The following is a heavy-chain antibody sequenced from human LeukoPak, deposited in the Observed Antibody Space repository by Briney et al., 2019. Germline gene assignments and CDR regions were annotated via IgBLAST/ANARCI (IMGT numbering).Heavy chain of an antibody. D-gene: IGHD6-13*01. V-gene: IGHV5-51*01. CDR2: IRPDQSDI. Sequence: GESLKISCKVAGYNFVAFWIGWVRQMPGKGLEWMGIIRPDQSDIKYSPSFQGQATISADKSINTAYLQWNGLEASDTAMYYCVRPAIRAGLDYWGQGTLVTVSS. CDR3: VRPAIRAGLDY. J-gene: IGHJ4*02. CDR1: GYNFVAFW.